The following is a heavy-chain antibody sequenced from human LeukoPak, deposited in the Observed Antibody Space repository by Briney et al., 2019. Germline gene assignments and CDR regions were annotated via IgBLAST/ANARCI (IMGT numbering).Heavy chain of an antibody. CDR3: ARDSMITFGGTHYMDV. CDR2: IYYSGST. CDR1: GGSISSSSYY. J-gene: IGHJ6*03. Sequence: SSETLPLTCTVSGGSISSSSYYWGWIRQPPGKGLEWIGSIYYSGSTYYNPSLKSRVTVSVDTSKNQFSLKLSSVTAADTAVYYCARDSMITFGGTHYMDVWGKGTTVTVSS. V-gene: IGHV4-39*07. D-gene: IGHD3-16*01.